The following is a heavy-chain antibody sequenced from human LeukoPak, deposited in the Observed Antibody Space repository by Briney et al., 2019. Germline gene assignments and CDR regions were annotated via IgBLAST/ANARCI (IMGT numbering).Heavy chain of an antibody. CDR2: IIPIFGTA. J-gene: IGHJ4*02. Sequence: ASVKVSCKXSGGTFSSYAISWVRQAPGQGLEWMGRIIPIFGTANYAQKFQGRVTITTDESTSTAYMELSSLRSVDTAVYYCARDQIAARTIVWGQGTLVTVSS. CDR1: GGTFSSYA. D-gene: IGHD6-6*01. CDR3: ARDQIAARTIV. V-gene: IGHV1-69*05.